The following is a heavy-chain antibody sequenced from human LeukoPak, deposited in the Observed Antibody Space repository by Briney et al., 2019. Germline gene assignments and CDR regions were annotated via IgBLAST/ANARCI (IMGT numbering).Heavy chain of an antibody. V-gene: IGHV1-3*01. Sequence: GASVKVSCKASGYTFTSYAMHWVRQAPGQRLEWMGWINAGNGNTKYSQKFQGRVTITRDTSASTGYMELSSLRSEDTAVYYCAIPGSSGFHFDYWGQGTLVTVSS. J-gene: IGHJ4*02. CDR3: AIPGSSGFHFDY. CDR2: INAGNGNT. CDR1: GYTFTSYA. D-gene: IGHD3-22*01.